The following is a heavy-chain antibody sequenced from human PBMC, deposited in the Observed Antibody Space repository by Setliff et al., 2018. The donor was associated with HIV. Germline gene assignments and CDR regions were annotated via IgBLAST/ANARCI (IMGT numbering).Heavy chain of an antibody. Sequence: SVKVSCKASGGSFSSFTISWVRQAPGQGLEWMGGIIPALGTANYAQKFQGRVTMTADESASTVYMELTSLRSEDTAIYYCAKDAGYSGTAWGTWGQGTLVTVSS. CDR1: GGSFSSFT. CDR2: IIPALGTA. CDR3: AKDAGYSGTAWGT. J-gene: IGHJ5*02. V-gene: IGHV1-69*13. D-gene: IGHD5-12*01.